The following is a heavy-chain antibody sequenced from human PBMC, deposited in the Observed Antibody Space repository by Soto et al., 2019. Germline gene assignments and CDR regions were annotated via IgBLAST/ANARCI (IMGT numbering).Heavy chain of an antibody. CDR1: GYTFTSYD. J-gene: IGHJ3*02. D-gene: IGHD3-10*01. V-gene: IGHV1-8*01. CDR2: MNPNSGNT. Sequence: ASVKVSCKASGYTFTSYDISWVRQATGQGLEWMGWMNPNSGNTGYAQKFQGRVTMTRNTSISTAYMELSSLRSEDTAVYYCARGNELWFGELLGASAFDIWGQGTMVTVSS. CDR3: ARGNELWFGELLGASAFDI.